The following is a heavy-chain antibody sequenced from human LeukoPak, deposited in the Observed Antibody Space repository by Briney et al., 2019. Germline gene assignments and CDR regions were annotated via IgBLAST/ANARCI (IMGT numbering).Heavy chain of an antibody. CDR3: ARRYYYGSGSYYILDY. CDR2: INPSGGST. J-gene: IGHJ4*02. V-gene: IGHV1-46*01. CDR1: GYTFTSYY. Sequence: ASVKVSCKASGYTFTSYYMHWVRQAPGQGLEWMGIINPSGGSTSYAQKFQGRVTMTRDMSTSAVYMELSSLRSEDTAAYYCARRYYYGSGSYYILDYWGQGTLVTVSS. D-gene: IGHD3-10*01.